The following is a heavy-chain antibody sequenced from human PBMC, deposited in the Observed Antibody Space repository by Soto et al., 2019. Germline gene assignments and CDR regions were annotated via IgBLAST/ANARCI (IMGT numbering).Heavy chain of an antibody. Sequence: GASVKVSCKAAGVTVKRQGMRWVRQAPGQGLEWMGGIIPMFGTPHYAEKFQDRITITADESTGTAYLDLSSLTSEDTAVYYCATSEGRDGYSFDYWGPGTLVTVSS. CDR2: IIPMFGTP. CDR1: GVTVKRQG. V-gene: IGHV1-69*13. D-gene: IGHD5-12*01. CDR3: ATSEGRDGYSFDY. J-gene: IGHJ4*02.